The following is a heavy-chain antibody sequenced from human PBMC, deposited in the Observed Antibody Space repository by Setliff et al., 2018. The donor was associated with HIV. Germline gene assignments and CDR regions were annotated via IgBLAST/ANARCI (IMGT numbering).Heavy chain of an antibody. V-gene: IGHV3-72*01. CDR3: ATDNGPSYSMDI. CDR1: GFIFSDRY. Sequence: PGGSLRLSCVASGFIFSDRYMDWVRQAPGKGLEWIGRSRNKANSYSTEYAASVKGRFTISRDASKSSMYLQMNSLKIEDTAVYFCATDNGPSYSMDIWGQGTTVTVSS. D-gene: IGHD2-21*01. CDR2: SRNKANSYST. J-gene: IGHJ6*02.